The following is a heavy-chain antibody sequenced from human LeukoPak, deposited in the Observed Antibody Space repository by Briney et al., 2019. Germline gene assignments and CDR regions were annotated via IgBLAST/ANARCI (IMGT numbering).Heavy chain of an antibody. J-gene: IGHJ4*02. D-gene: IGHD4-23*01. V-gene: IGHV1-2*02. CDR2: INPNSGGT. CDR3: ARGPVDLDY. CDR1: GYTFTGYY. Sequence: ASVKVSCKASGYTFTGYYMHWVRQAPGQGLEWMGWINPNSGGTNYAQKFQGRVTMTGDTSISTAYMELSSLRSEDTAVYYCARGPVDLDYWGQGTLVTVSS.